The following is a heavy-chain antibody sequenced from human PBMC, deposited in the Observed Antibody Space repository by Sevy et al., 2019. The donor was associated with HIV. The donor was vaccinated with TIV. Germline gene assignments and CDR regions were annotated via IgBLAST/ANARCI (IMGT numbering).Heavy chain of an antibody. J-gene: IGHJ5*02. D-gene: IGHD3-22*01. Sequence: ASVKVSCRASGETYSSYAISWVRQAPGQGLEWMGGIIPLFGTTNYAQNFQGRVTITADESTSTAYMELSSLSSEDTAGYYCARYYDTSGYPWFDPWGQGTLVTVSS. CDR2: IIPLFGTT. V-gene: IGHV1-69*13. CDR1: GETYSSYA. CDR3: ARYYDTSGYPWFDP.